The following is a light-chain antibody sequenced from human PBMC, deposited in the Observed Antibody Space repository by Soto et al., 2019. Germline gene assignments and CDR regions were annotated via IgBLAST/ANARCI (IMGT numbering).Light chain of an antibody. CDR1: SSDVGGYNY. Sequence: QSALTQPPSASGSPGQSVTLSCTGTSSDVGGYNYVSWYQQHPGKAPKLMIYEVSKRPSGVPDRFSGSKSGNTASLTVSGLQAEDKADYYCSSYAGSNPVVFGGGTKLTVL. CDR3: SSYAGSNPVV. CDR2: EVS. J-gene: IGLJ2*01. V-gene: IGLV2-8*01.